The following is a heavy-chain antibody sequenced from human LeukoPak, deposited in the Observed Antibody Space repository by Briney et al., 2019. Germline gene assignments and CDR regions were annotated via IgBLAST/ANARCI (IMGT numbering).Heavy chain of an antibody. J-gene: IGHJ4*02. D-gene: IGHD5-24*01. CDR3: AKMTDGYNSYYFDY. Sequence: GGSLRLSCAASGFTFSSYGMSWVRQAPGKRLEWVSAISGSGGSTYYADSVKGRFTISRDNSKNTLYLQMNSLRAEDTAVYYCAKMTDGYNSYYFDYWGQGTLVTVSS. CDR1: GFTFSSYG. V-gene: IGHV3-23*01. CDR2: ISGSGGST.